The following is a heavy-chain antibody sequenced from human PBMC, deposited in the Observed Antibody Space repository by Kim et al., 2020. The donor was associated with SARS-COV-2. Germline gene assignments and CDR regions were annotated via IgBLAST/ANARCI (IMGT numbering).Heavy chain of an antibody. V-gene: IGHV5-51*01. CDR1: GYSFTSYW. D-gene: IGHD3-10*01. Sequence: GESLKISCKGSGYSFTSYWIGWVRQMPGKGLEWMGIIYPGDSDTRYSPSFQGQVTISADKSISTAYLQWSSLKASDTAMYYCARLGRLDGSGSYYIQYYFDYWGQGTLVTVSS. CDR3: ARLGRLDGSGSYYIQYYFDY. CDR2: IYPGDSDT. J-gene: IGHJ4*02.